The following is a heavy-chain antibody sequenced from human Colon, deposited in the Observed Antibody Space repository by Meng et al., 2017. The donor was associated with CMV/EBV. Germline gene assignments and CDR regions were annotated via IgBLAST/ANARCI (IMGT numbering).Heavy chain of an antibody. V-gene: IGHV3-15*01. J-gene: IGHJ4*02. CDR2: IKSKTDGGTT. CDR1: GFTFSNAW. D-gene: IGHD2-2*01. Sequence: GESLKISCAASGFTFSNAWMSWVRQAPGKGLEWVGRIKSKTDGGTTDYAAPVKGRFTISRDDSKNTLYLQMNSLKTEDTAVYYCTTDPLNIVVVPAAKDYWGQGTLVTVSS. CDR3: TTDPLNIVVVPAAKDY.